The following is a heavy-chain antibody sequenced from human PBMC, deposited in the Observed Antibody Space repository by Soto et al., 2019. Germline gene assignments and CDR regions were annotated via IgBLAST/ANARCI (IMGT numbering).Heavy chain of an antibody. CDR1: GFTFSSYA. J-gene: IGHJ2*01. Sequence: QVQLVESGGGVVQPGRSLRLSCAASGFTFSSYAMHWVRQAPGKGLEWVAVISYDGSNKYYADSVKGRFTISRDNSKNTLEVHMNSLRAEDTAVYYGARGLWRDDYDWGYFDLWGRGTLVTVSS. CDR3: ARGLWRDDYDWGYFDL. V-gene: IGHV3-30-3*01. CDR2: ISYDGSNK. D-gene: IGHD3-16*01.